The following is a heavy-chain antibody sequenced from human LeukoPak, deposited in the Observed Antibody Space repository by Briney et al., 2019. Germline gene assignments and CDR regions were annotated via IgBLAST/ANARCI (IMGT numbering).Heavy chain of an antibody. D-gene: IGHD3-3*01. V-gene: IGHV3-21*04. Sequence: PGGSLRLSCAASGFTFSSYSMNWVRQAPGKGLEWVSFISSSSSYIYYADSVKGRFTISRDNAKNSLYLQMNSLRAEDTAVYYCAKDSVIFGVVISDAFDIWGQGTMVTVSS. CDR1: GFTFSSYS. J-gene: IGHJ3*02. CDR2: ISSSSSYI. CDR3: AKDSVIFGVVISDAFDI.